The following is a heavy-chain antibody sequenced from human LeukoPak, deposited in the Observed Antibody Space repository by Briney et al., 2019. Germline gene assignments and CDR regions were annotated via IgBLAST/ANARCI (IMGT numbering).Heavy chain of an antibody. CDR3: ARVREWWPDSLDY. V-gene: IGHV1-18*01. CDR2: ISAYNGYT. J-gene: IGHJ4*02. CDR1: GYTFTNYG. Sequence: ASVKVSCKASGYTFTNYGISWVRQAPGQGLEWMGWISAYNGYTDYAQKLQFRVTMTTDTSTSTAYMELRSLRSDDTAVYYCARVREWWPDSLDYWGQGTLVTVSS. D-gene: IGHD2-8*01.